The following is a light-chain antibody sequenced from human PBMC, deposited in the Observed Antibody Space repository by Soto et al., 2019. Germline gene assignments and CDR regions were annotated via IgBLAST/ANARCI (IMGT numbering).Light chain of an antibody. CDR3: QQYGSSPPYT. V-gene: IGKV3-20*01. CDR1: QSVSNTY. J-gene: IGKJ2*01. Sequence: EVVLTQSPGTLSLSPGERATLSCRASQSVSNTYLAWYQQKPGQSPKLLIFGSSDRATGIPDRFSGSGSGTDFTLTISSLEPEEFAVYYCQQYGSSPPYTFGHGTKLEIK. CDR2: GSS.